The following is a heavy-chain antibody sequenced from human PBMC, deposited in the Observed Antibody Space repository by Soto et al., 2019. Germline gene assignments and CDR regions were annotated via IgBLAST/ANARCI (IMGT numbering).Heavy chain of an antibody. V-gene: IGHV1-69*06. D-gene: IGHD6-13*01. CDR3: ARVKAAEAGTYRNYYYYGMDV. CDR1: GGTFSSYA. CDR2: IIPIFGTA. J-gene: IGHJ6*02. Sequence: SVKVSFKASGGTFSSYAISWVRQAPVQGLEWMGGIIPIFGTANYAQKFQGRVTITADKSTSTAYMELSSLRSEDTAVYYCARVKAAEAGTYRNYYYYGMDVWGQGTKVTVSS.